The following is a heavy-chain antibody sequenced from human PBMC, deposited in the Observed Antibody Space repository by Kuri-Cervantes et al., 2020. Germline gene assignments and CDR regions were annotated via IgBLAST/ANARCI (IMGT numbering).Heavy chain of an antibody. D-gene: IGHD6-19*01. CDR2: ISWDGGST. Sequence: GGSLRLSCAASGFTFDDYAMHWVRQAPGKGLEWVSLISWDGGSTYYADSVKGRFTISRDNSKNTLYLRMNSLRGQDTSVYYCARDPSPDPYSSGPYYFDSWGQGTLVTVSS. CDR1: GFTFDDYA. J-gene: IGHJ4*02. CDR3: ARDPSPDPYSSGPYYFDS. V-gene: IGHV3-43D*04.